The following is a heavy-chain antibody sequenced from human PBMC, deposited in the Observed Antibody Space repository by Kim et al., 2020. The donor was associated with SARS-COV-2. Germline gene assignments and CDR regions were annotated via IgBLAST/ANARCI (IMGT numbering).Heavy chain of an antibody. Sequence: SETLSLTCSVSGGSIRSGGKFWTWIRQHPAKGLEWIGYISYSGNSHYSPSLRSRDSISLQTSENQFSLELTSVTAADTAVYYCARGQPLDYWGQGILVTVSS. CDR1: GGSIRSGGKF. D-gene: IGHD2-2*01. J-gene: IGHJ4*02. CDR3: ARGQPLDY. V-gene: IGHV4-31*03. CDR2: ISYSGNS.